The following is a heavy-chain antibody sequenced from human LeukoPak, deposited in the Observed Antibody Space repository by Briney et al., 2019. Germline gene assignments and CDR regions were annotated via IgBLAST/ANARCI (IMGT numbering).Heavy chain of an antibody. V-gene: IGHV1-69*13. Sequence: GASVKVSCKASGGTFSSYAISWVRQAPGQGLEWMGGIIPIFGTANYAQKFQGRVTITADESTSTAYMELSSLRSEDTAVYYCARRSGSWTPGYCYGMDVWGQGTTVTVSS. D-gene: IGHD6-6*01. CDR1: GGTFSSYA. CDR2: IIPIFGTA. J-gene: IGHJ6*02. CDR3: ARRSGSWTPGYCYGMDV.